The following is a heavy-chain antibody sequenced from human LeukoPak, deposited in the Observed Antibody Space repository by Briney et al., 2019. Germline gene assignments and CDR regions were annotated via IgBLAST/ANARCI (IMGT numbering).Heavy chain of an antibody. CDR2: IKQDGSEK. CDR1: GFTFSNSW. D-gene: IGHD2-15*01. CDR3: SSWSSCSGGTCQFNY. V-gene: IGHV3-7*01. Sequence: TGGSLRLSCAGSGFTFSNSWVSWVRQAPGKGLEWVAHIKQDGSEKYYVDSVKGRFTISRDNAKNSLYLQMDSLRAEDTAVYYCSSWSSCSGGTCQFNYWGQGTLVTASS. J-gene: IGHJ4*02.